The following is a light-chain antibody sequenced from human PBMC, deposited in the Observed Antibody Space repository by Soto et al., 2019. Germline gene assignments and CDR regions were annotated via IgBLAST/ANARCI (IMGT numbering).Light chain of an antibody. CDR2: GAS. J-gene: IGKJ2*01. CDR3: QQYNSYLYT. Sequence: EIVLTQSPATLSVSPGERVTLSCRASQSVDINLAWYQQKPGQAPRLLIYGASTRATDMSGTFSGRGSGTEFTLTINNLRPEDFATYYCQQYNSYLYTFGQGTKLEIK. V-gene: IGKV3-15*01. CDR1: QSVDIN.